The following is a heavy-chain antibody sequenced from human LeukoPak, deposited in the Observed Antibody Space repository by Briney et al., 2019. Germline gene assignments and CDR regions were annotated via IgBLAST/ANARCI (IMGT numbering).Heavy chain of an antibody. D-gene: IGHD2-15*01. CDR1: GGSYNGYY. J-gene: IGHJ5*02. V-gene: IGHV4-34*01. Sequence: SETLSLTCAVYGGSYNGYYWSWIRQPPGKGLEWIGEINHSGSTKYNPSLKSRVTISVDTSKTQFSLKLSSVTAADTAVYYCARDIRAPLPLRGISNRFDPWGQGTLVTVSS. CDR3: ARDIRAPLPLRGISNRFDP. CDR2: INHSGST.